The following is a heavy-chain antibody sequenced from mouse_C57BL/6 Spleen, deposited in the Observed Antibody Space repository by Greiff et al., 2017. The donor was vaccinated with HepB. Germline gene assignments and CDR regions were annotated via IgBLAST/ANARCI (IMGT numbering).Heavy chain of an antibody. CDR1: GYTFTSYW. CDR3: ATQTAQAGAMDY. D-gene: IGHD3-2*02. CDR2: IDPSDSET. V-gene: IGHV1-52*01. J-gene: IGHJ4*01. Sequence: QVQLQQSGAELVRPGSSVKLSCKASGYTFTSYWMHWVKQRPIQGLEWIGNIDPSDSETHYNQKFKDKATLTVDKSSSTAYMQLSSLTSEDSAVYYCATQTAQAGAMDYWGQGTSGTVSS.